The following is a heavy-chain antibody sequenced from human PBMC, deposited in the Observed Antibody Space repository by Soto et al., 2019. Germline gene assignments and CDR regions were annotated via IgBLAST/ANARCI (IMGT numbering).Heavy chain of an antibody. Sequence: GGSLRLSCAASGFTFSSYSMNWVRQAPGKGLEWVSYISSSSSTIYYADSVKGRFTISRDNAKNSLYLQMNSLRDEDTAVYYCASGHLYSSSWYGGLDYWGQGTLVTVSS. CDR3: ASGHLYSSSWYGGLDY. CDR2: ISSSSSTI. V-gene: IGHV3-48*02. J-gene: IGHJ4*02. CDR1: GFTFSSYS. D-gene: IGHD6-13*01.